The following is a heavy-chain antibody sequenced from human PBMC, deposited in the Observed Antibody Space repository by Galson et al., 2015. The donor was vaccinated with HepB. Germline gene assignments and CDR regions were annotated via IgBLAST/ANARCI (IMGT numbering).Heavy chain of an antibody. CDR1: GYTFTSYA. CDR3: ARSRYQLLFPNYYYYGMDV. CDR2: INAGNGNT. Sequence: SVKVSCKASGYTFTSYAMHWVRQAPGQRLEWMGWINAGNGNTKYSQKFQGRVTITRDTSASTAYMELSSLRSEDTAVYYCARSRYQLLFPNYYYYGMDVWGQGTTVTVSS. V-gene: IGHV1-3*01. J-gene: IGHJ6*02. D-gene: IGHD2-2*01.